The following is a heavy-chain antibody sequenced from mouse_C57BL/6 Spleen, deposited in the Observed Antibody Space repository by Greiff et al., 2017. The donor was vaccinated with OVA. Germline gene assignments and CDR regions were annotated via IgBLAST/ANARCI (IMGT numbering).Heavy chain of an antibody. V-gene: IGHV1-39*01. CDR3: ARGSQLTGTAWFAY. CDR1: GYSFTDYN. CDR2: INPNYGTP. D-gene: IGHD4-1*01. Sequence: VHVKQSGPELVKPGASVKISCKASGYSFTDYNMNWVKQSNGKSLEWIGVINPNYGTPCYHQQFKSQATLTVDKASSTAYMQLNSLTSEDSAVYYCARGSQLTGTAWFAYWGQGTLVTVSA. J-gene: IGHJ3*01.